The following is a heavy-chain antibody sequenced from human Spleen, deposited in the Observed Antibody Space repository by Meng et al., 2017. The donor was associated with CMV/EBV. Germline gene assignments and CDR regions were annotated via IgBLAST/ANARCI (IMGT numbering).Heavy chain of an antibody. V-gene: IGHV1-69*05. D-gene: IGHD3-10*01. Sequence: SVKVSCKASGGTFSSYAISWVRQAPGQGLEWMGGIIPIFGTANYAQKFQGRVTITTDESTSTAYMELSSLISDDTAVYYCARSGLSLWFGYPWGQGTLVTVSS. CDR2: IIPIFGTA. CDR3: ARSGLSLWFGYP. CDR1: GGTFSSYA. J-gene: IGHJ5*02.